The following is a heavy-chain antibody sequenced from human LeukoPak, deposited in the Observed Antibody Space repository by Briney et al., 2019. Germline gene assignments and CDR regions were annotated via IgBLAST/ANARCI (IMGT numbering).Heavy chain of an antibody. CDR1: GYTFTSYA. J-gene: IGHJ4*02. D-gene: IGHD1-7*01. V-gene: IGHV1-18*01. CDR2: ISTYNGNT. CDR3: ARDSSTGTTSY. Sequence: ASVKVSCKASGYTFTSYAISWVRQAPGQGLEWMGWISTYNGNTNYAQKLQGRVTMTTDTSTSTAYMELRSLRSDDTAVYYCARDSSTGTTSYWGQGSLVTVSS.